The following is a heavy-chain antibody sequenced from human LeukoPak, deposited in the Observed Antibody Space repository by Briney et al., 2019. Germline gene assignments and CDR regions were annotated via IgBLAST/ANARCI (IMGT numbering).Heavy chain of an antibody. CDR1: GGSISNYY. CDR3: AGHLRWLSIYYFDY. D-gene: IGHD3-22*01. CDR2: VYYSGST. J-gene: IGHJ4*02. Sequence: SETLSLTCTVSGGSISNYYWSWIRQPPGKGLEWIGYVYYSGSTNYNPSLKSRVTISVDTSKNQFSLKLTSVTAADTAVYYCAGHLRWLSIYYFDYWGQGTQVTVSS. V-gene: IGHV4-59*08.